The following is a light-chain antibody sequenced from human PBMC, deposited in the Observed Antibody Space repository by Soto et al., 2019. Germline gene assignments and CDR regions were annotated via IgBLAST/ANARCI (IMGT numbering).Light chain of an antibody. V-gene: IGKV1-39*01. CDR2: TAS. J-gene: IGKJ4*01. CDR1: QDMSNY. CDR3: QQSYSNPPT. Sequence: DIQMTQSPSSLSGSVGDRVTITCQASQDMSNYLNWYQQKPGKAPKLLIHTASTLESGVPTRFSGSGSGTDFTLTISSLQPEDFGIYYCQQSYSNPPTFGGGTKVDIK.